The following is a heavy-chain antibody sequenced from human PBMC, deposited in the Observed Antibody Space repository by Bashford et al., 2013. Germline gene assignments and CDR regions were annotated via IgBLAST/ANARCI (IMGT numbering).Heavy chain of an antibody. CDR3: ARDFDS. CDR2: IGWDDTK. CDR1: GFSLTTRGVR. Sequence: SGPTLVKPTQTLTLTCSFSGFSLTTRGVRVSWVRQPPGKALEWLARIGWDDTKSYTTSLKTRLTISKDTSKNQVVLTMTDMDPVDTATYYCARDFDSWGRGNPGHRLL. J-gene: IGHJ4*02. V-gene: IGHV2-70*04.